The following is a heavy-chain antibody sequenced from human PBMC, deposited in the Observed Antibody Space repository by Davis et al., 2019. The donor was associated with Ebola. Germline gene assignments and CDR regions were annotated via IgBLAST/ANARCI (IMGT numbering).Heavy chain of an antibody. Sequence: PSETLSLTCAVSGGSISPDYWSWFRQPPGKGLEWIGYLYTTGSTNYNSSLKSRVTISGDTSKNQFSLKLASVTAADTAVYYFAGSEAGVGPGKYWGQGTLVTVSS. CDR1: GGSISPDY. J-gene: IGHJ4*02. V-gene: IGHV4-59*01. CDR3: AGSEAGVGPGKY. D-gene: IGHD1-26*01. CDR2: LYTTGST.